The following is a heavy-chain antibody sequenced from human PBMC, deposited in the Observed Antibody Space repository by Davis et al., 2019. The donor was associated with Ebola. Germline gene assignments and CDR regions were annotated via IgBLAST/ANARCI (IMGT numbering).Heavy chain of an antibody. Sequence: PSETLSLTCAVSGDSISSNFYSWNWIRQPPGGGLEWIGYIHHSGRTSYNPSLKSRLSISIDTSRNQFSLRLTSMTAADTAMYYCATNTTSSPWFHPWGQGTLVTVSS. CDR2: IHHSGRT. J-gene: IGHJ5*02. D-gene: IGHD6-6*01. V-gene: IGHV4-30-2*01. CDR1: GDSISSNFYS. CDR3: ATNTTSSPWFHP.